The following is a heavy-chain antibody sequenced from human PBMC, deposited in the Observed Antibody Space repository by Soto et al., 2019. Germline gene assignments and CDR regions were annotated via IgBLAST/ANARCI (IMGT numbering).Heavy chain of an antibody. CDR2: INAGNGNT. Sequence: ASVKVSCKASGYTFTSYAMHWVRQAPGQRLEWMGWINAGNGNTKYSQKFQGRVTITRDTSASTAYMELSSLRSEDTAVYYCARADSGSYHGDYWGQGTLVTVSS. CDR1: GYTFTSYA. D-gene: IGHD1-26*01. V-gene: IGHV1-3*01. J-gene: IGHJ4*02. CDR3: ARADSGSYHGDY.